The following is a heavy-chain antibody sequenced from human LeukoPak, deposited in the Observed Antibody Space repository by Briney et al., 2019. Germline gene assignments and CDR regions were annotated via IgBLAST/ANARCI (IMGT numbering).Heavy chain of an antibody. V-gene: IGHV2-5*02. CDR2: IYWDDDK. CDR1: GFSLSTSGVG. D-gene: IGHD2-15*01. Sequence: SGPTLVNPTQTLTLTCTFSGFSLSTSGVGVGWIRQPPGKALEWLALIYWDDDKRYSPSLKSRLTITKDTSKNQVVLTMTNMDPVDTATYYCAHRYCSGGSCYFDYWGQGTLVTVSS. J-gene: IGHJ4*02. CDR3: AHRYCSGGSCYFDY.